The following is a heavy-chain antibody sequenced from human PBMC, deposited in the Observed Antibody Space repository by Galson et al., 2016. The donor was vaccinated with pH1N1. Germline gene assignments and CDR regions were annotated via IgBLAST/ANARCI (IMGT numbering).Heavy chain of an antibody. CDR3: ARANGYHLERAWFDP. CDR1: GVAFSSNA. CDR2: IISMFGTT. V-gene: IGHV1-69*05. Sequence: SVKVSCKASGVAFSSNAIAWVRQAPGQSLEWMGGIISMFGTTYYSQRFQGRVTITTDELKTTAFMELSSLTSDDTAMYFCARANGYHLERAWFDPWGQGTLVTVS. D-gene: IGHD5-18*01. J-gene: IGHJ5*02.